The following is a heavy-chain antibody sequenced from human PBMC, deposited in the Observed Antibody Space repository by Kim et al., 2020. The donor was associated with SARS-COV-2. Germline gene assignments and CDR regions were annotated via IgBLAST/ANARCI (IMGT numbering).Heavy chain of an antibody. Sequence: GGSLRLSCAASGFTFSSYGMHWVRQAPGKGLEWVAVISYDGSNKYYADSVKGRFTISRDNSKNTLYLQMNSLRAEDTAVYYYAKDLGFIAPDGTFDYWGQGTMVTVSS. CDR1: GFTFSSYG. D-gene: IGHD6-13*01. CDR3: AKDLGFIAPDGTFDY. J-gene: IGHJ4*02. V-gene: IGHV3-30*18. CDR2: ISYDGSNK.